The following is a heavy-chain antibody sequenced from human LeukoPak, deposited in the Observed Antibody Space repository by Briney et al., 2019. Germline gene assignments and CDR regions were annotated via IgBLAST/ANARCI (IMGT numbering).Heavy chain of an antibody. J-gene: IGHJ5*02. D-gene: IGHD3-22*01. V-gene: IGHV4-38-2*01. CDR3: ARHLNTYYYDSSGYYHNWFDP. CDR1: GYSISSGYY. Sequence: SETLSLTCAVSGYSISSGYYWGWIRQPPGKGLEWIGSIYYSGSTYYNPSLKSRVTISVDTSKNQFSLKLSSVTAADTAVYYCARHLNTYYYDSSGYYHNWFDPWGQRTLVTVSS. CDR2: IYYSGST.